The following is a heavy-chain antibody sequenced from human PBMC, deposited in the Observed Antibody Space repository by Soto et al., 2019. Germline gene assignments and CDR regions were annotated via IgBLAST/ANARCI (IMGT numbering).Heavy chain of an antibody. CDR1: GDSVVSSDFY. CDR2: IFYLGSS. D-gene: IGHD3-3*02. V-gene: IGHV4-39*01. CDR3: ARHSLALRKNNWFDP. Sequence: PWETLSLTCTVSGDSVVSSDFYWGGVRQPPGKGLEWIGSIFYLGSSYYNPSLKSRVTMSVDTSKNQFSLRLRSVTAADTALYFCARHSLALRKNNWFDPWGQGIMVTVSS. J-gene: IGHJ5*02.